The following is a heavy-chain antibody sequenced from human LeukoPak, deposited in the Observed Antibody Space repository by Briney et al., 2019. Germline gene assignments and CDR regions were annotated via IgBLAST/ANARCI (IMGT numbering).Heavy chain of an antibody. CDR2: ISWNSGSI. CDR1: GFTFDDYA. CDR3: AKGTTVTGFDY. V-gene: IGHV3-9*01. J-gene: IGHJ4*01. Sequence: GRSLRLSCAASGFTFDDYAMHWVRQAPGKGLEWVSGISWNSGSIGYADSVKGRFTISRDNAKNSLYLQMNSLRAEDTALYYCAKGTTVTGFDYWGQEPWSPSPQ. D-gene: IGHD4-17*01.